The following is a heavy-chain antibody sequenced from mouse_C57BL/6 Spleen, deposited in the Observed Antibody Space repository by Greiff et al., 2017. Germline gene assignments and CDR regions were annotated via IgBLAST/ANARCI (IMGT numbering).Heavy chain of an antibody. CDR3: TRDGSFPYYAMDY. V-gene: IGHV1-15*01. CDR1: GYTFTDYE. J-gene: IGHJ4*01. CDR2: IDPETGGT. D-gene: IGHD1-2*01. Sequence: QVQLKQSGAELVRPGASVTLSCKASGYTFTDYEMHWVKQTPVHGLEWIGAIDPETGGTAYNQKFKGKAILTADKSSSTAYMELRSLTSEDSAVYYCTRDGSFPYYAMDYWGQGTSVTVSS.